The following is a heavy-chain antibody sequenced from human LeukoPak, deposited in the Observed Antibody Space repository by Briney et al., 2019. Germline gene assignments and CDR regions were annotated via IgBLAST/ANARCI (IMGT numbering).Heavy chain of an antibody. CDR1: GFTVSSNY. Sequence: PGGSLRLSCAASGFTVSSNYMSWVRQAPGKGLEWVSVIYSGGSTYYAGSVKGRFTISRDNSKNTLYLQMNSLRTEDTAVYYCARGSSTSCLDYWGQGTLVTVSS. J-gene: IGHJ4*02. V-gene: IGHV3-66*01. CDR3: ARGSSTSCLDY. D-gene: IGHD2-2*01. CDR2: IYSGGST.